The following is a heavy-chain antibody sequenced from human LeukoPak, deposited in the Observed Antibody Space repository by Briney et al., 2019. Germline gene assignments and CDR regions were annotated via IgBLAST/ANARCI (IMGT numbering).Heavy chain of an antibody. D-gene: IGHD2-8*01. CDR3: ARRMDDAFDI. Sequence: PSETLSLTCTVSGGSISTYYWSWIRQPPGEGLEWIGYIYYSGSTNYNPSLKSRVTISVDTSKNQFSLKLSSVTAADTAVYYCARRMDDAFDIWGQGTMVTVSS. V-gene: IGHV4-59*01. CDR1: GGSISTYY. CDR2: IYYSGST. J-gene: IGHJ3*02.